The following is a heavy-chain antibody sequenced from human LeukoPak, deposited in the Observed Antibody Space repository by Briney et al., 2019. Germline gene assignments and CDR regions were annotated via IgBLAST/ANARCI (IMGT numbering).Heavy chain of an antibody. Sequence: PSETLSLTCAVYGGSFSGYYWSWIRQPPGKGLEWIGEINHSGSTNYNPSLKSRVTISVDTSKNQFSLKLSSVTAADTAMYYCARDPSYGYDWYFDLWGRGTLVTVSS. CDR2: INHSGST. V-gene: IGHV4-34*01. J-gene: IGHJ2*01. D-gene: IGHD5-18*01. CDR3: ARDPSYGYDWYFDL. CDR1: GGSFSGYY.